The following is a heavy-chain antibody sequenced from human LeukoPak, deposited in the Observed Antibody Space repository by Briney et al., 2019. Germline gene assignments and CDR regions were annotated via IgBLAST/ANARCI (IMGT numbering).Heavy chain of an antibody. Sequence: GGSLRLSCAASGFTFSSYAMSWVRQAPGKGLEWVSAISGSGGSTYYADSVKGRFTISRDNSKNTLYLQMNSLRAEDTAVYYCALFSGYYTWGGYYFDYWGQGTLVTVSS. CDR3: ALFSGYYTWGGYYFDY. CDR1: GFTFSSYA. D-gene: IGHD3-3*01. V-gene: IGHV3-23*01. CDR2: ISGSGGST. J-gene: IGHJ4*02.